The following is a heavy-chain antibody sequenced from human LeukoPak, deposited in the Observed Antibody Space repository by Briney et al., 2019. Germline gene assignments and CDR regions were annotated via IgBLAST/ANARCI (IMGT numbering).Heavy chain of an antibody. D-gene: IGHD3-22*01. CDR3: AKEYRDYYDSSGYLDY. V-gene: IGHV3-7*01. Sequence: PGGSLRLSCAASGFTFSSYWMSWVRQAPGKGLEWVANIKQDGSNKYCADSVKGRFTISRDNSKNTLYLQMNSLRAEDTAVYYCAKEYRDYYDSSGYLDYWGQGTLVTVSS. CDR1: GFTFSSYW. CDR2: IKQDGSNK. J-gene: IGHJ4*02.